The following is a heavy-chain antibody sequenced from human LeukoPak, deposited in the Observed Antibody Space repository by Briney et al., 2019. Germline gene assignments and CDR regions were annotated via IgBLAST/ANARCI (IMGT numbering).Heavy chain of an antibody. D-gene: IGHD2-15*01. CDR2: INRDSSAT. J-gene: IGHJ4*02. CDR1: GFTFSTYS. CDR3: VRDDSWAFDY. Sequence: GGSLRLSCAASGFTFSTYSMNWLRHAPGKGLEYLAYINRDSSATYYADSVKGRFTVSRDNAKNSLYLQLSGLRDEDTAVYYCVRDDSWAFDYWGLGTLVTVSS. V-gene: IGHV3-48*02.